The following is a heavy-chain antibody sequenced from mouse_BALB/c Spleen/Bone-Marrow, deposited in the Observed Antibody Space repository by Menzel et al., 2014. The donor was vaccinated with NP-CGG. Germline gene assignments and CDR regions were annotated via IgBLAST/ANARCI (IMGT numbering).Heavy chain of an antibody. V-gene: IGHV5-17*02. CDR2: ISSGSSTI. D-gene: IGHD4-1*01. CDR1: GFTFSSFG. CDR3: TRGGNWDDFDY. J-gene: IGHJ2*01. Sequence: DVKLVESGGGLAQPGGSRKLPCAASGFTFSSFGMHWVRQAPEKGLEWVAYISSGSSTIFYADTLKGRFTVSRDNPKNTLFLQMTSLRSEDTAMYYCTRGGNWDDFDYWGQGTTLTVSS.